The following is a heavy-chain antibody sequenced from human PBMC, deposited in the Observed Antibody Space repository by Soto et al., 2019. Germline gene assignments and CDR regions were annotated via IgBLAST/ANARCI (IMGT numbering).Heavy chain of an antibody. V-gene: IGHV5-51*01. CDR1: GYSFTNYW. J-gene: IGHJ3*02. CDR2: MYPGDSDT. D-gene: IGHD6-13*01. Sequence: GESLKISCKGSGYSFTNYWIGWVRQMPGKGLEWMGIMYPGDSDTRHSPSFQGQVTMSADKSISTAYLQWSSLKASDTAMYYCARGIWQQLEPAFDIWGQGTMVTVSS. CDR3: ARGIWQQLEPAFDI.